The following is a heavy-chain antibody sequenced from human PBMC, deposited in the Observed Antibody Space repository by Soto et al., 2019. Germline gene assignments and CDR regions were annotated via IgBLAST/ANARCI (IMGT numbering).Heavy chain of an antibody. V-gene: IGHV1-18*01. Sequence: ASVKVSCKASGYTFTSYGISWVRQAPGQGLEWMGWISAYNGNTNYAQKLQGRVTMTTDTSTSTAYMELRSLRSDDTAVYYCARERGPGHCISTSCYVLPSYNWFDPWGQGTLVTVSS. CDR3: ARERGPGHCISTSCYVLPSYNWFDP. CDR1: GYTFTSYG. D-gene: IGHD2-2*01. J-gene: IGHJ5*02. CDR2: ISAYNGNT.